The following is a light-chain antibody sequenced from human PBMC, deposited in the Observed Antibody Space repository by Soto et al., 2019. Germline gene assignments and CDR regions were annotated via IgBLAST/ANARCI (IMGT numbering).Light chain of an antibody. Sequence: EFVSTQSPGSLSLSPGERATLSCRASQTVRNNYLAWYQQKRCQAHRLLIYAASTRATGIPARFSGSGSGTEFTLTISSLQPEDFALYYGQQYKKWPMLTFGGGTKVDIK. J-gene: IGKJ4*01. CDR2: AAS. V-gene: IGKV3-15*01. CDR3: QQYKKWPMLT. CDR1: QTVRNN.